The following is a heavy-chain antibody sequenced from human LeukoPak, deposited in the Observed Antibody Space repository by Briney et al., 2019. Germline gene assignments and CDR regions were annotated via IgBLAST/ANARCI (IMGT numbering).Heavy chain of an antibody. CDR3: ARQGPTVVTFFDY. Sequence: SETLSLTCTVSGGSISSSSYYWGWIRQPPGKGLEWIGTIYYSGSTYYNPSLKSRVTIPVDTSKNQFSLKLSSVTAADTAVYYCARQGPTVVTFFDYWGQGTLVTVSS. CDR2: IYYSGST. D-gene: IGHD4-23*01. V-gene: IGHV4-39*01. J-gene: IGHJ4*02. CDR1: GGSISSSSYY.